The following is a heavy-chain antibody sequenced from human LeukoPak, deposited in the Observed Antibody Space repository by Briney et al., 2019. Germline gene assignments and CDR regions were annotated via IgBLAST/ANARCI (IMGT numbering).Heavy chain of an antibody. D-gene: IGHD1-26*01. J-gene: IGHJ4*02. Sequence: ASVKVSCKTSGYTFTDYYMHWVRQAPGQGLEWMGWINPNSGGTNYAQKFQGRVTMTRDTSISTAYMELSRLRSDDTAVYYCAREDMGGSYIDYWGQGTLVTVSS. CDR2: INPNSGGT. V-gene: IGHV1-2*02. CDR1: GYTFTDYY. CDR3: AREDMGGSYIDY.